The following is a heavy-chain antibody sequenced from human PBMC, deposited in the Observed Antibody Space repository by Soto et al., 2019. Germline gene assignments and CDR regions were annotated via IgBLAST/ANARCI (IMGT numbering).Heavy chain of an antibody. Sequence: SLRLSCATSGFTFDDYALHWVRKAPKKGLEWVSGISWNSGSIGYADSVKGRFTISRDNAKNSLYLQMNSLRAEDTALYYCAKDKGRGYYDSSGYSLRDYYYYYGMDVWGQGTTVTVSS. CDR3: AKDKGRGYYDSSGYSLRDYYYYYGMDV. D-gene: IGHD3-22*01. V-gene: IGHV3-9*01. CDR2: ISWNSGSI. CDR1: GFTFDDYA. J-gene: IGHJ6*02.